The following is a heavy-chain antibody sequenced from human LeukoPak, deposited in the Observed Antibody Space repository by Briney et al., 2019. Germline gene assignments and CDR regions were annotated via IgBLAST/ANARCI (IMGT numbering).Heavy chain of an antibody. Sequence: ASVKVSCKASGHTFTSYYMHWVRQAPGQGLEWMGWISAYNGNTNYAQKLQGRVTITTDTSTSTAYMELRSLRSDDTAVYYCAKGSGTRGGHFDYWGQGTLVTVSS. CDR3: AKGSGTRGGHFDY. J-gene: IGHJ4*02. V-gene: IGHV1-18*04. D-gene: IGHD3-10*01. CDR1: GHTFTSYY. CDR2: ISAYNGNT.